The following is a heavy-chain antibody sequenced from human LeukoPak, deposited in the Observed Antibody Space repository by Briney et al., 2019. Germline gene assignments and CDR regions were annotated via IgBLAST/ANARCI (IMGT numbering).Heavy chain of an antibody. Sequence: GGSLRLSCSASGFTFSRYLMHWVRQASGKGLEYVSAISTNGGSTYYADSVKGRFTISRDNSKNTLYLQMSSLRTEDTAVYYCVKDANYYDSSGYYDYWGQGTLVTVSS. D-gene: IGHD3-22*01. CDR3: VKDANYYDSSGYYDY. V-gene: IGHV3-64D*06. CDR2: ISTNGGST. CDR1: GFTFSRYL. J-gene: IGHJ4*02.